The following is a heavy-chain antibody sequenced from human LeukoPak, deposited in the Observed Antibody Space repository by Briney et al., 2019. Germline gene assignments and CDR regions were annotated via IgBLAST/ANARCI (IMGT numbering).Heavy chain of an antibody. CDR1: GYTFISYA. CDR2: INTGNGNT. J-gene: IGHJ4*02. V-gene: IGHV1-3*04. CDR3: AKVESSSSFDY. D-gene: IGHD6-6*01. Sequence: ASVKVSCKASGYTFISYAIHWVRQAPGQGLEWMGWINTGNGNTKYSQTFQGRVTITRDTSASTAYMELSSLRFDDMAVYYCAKVESSSSFDYWGQGTLVTVSS.